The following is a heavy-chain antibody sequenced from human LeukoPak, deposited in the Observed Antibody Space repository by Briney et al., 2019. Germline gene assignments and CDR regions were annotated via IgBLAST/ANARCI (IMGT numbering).Heavy chain of an antibody. V-gene: IGHV3-64*04. CDR2: ISPDGGNT. CDR1: GFTFSSYS. D-gene: IGHD6-19*01. Sequence: GGSLRLSCAASGFTFSSYSMNWVRQAPGKGLEYVSAISPDGGNTYYADSVKGRFTISRDNSKNTLYLQMNSLRAEDTAVYYCAKSSGWYYAFDIWGQGTMVTVSS. J-gene: IGHJ3*02. CDR3: AKSSGWYYAFDI.